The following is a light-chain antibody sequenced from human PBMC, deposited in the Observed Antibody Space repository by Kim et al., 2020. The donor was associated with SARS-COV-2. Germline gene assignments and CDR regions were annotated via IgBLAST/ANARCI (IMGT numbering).Light chain of an antibody. CDR1: QSVGIK. V-gene: IGKV3-15*01. CDR3: QQYHKWPGIT. CDR2: DAS. Sequence: EIVMTQSPATLSVSPGEIATLSCRASQSVGIKLAWYHQKPGQAPRLLIYDASTRETGIPGRFSGSGSGTEFTLTIGSLQSEDFARYYCQQYHKWPGITFGQGTRLEIK. J-gene: IGKJ5*01.